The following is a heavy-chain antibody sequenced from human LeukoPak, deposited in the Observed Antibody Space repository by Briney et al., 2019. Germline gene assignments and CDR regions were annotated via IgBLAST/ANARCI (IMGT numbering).Heavy chain of an antibody. J-gene: IGHJ6*02. CDR3: ARDRYSREPSGNYGMDV. CDR1: GGTFSSYA. V-gene: IGHV1-69*04. CDR2: IIPILGIA. Sequence: GASVKVSCKASGGTFSSYAISWVRQAPGQGLEWMGRIIPILGIANYGQKFQGRVTITADKSTSTAYMELSSLRSGDTAVYYCARDRYSREPSGNYGMDVWGQGTTVTVSS. D-gene: IGHD6-13*01.